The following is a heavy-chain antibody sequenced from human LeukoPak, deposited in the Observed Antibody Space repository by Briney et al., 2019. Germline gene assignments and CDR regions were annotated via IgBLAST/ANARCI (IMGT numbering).Heavy chain of an antibody. D-gene: IGHD3-10*01. J-gene: IGHJ5*02. Sequence: SETLSLTCTVSGGSISGYYWSWIRQPPGKGLEWIGYIYYSGSTNYNPSLKSRVTISVDTPKNQFSLKLSSVTAADTAVYYCARELYYYGSGSYSTYNWFDPWGQGTLVTVSS. CDR3: ARELYYYGSGSYSTYNWFDP. CDR2: IYYSGST. CDR1: GGSISGYY. V-gene: IGHV4-59*01.